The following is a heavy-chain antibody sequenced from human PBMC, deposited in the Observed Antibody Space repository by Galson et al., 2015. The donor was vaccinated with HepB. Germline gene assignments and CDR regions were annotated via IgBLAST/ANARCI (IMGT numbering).Heavy chain of an antibody. CDR1: GGTFSSYA. J-gene: IGHJ3*02. Sequence: SVKVSCKASGGTFSSYAISWVRQAPGQGLEWMGRIIPILGIANYAQKFQGRATITADKSTSTAYMELSSLRSEDTAVYYCASIGSGSSWYVSDAFDIWGQGTMVTVSS. CDR3: ASIGSGSSWYVSDAFDI. D-gene: IGHD6-13*01. CDR2: IIPILGIA. V-gene: IGHV1-69*04.